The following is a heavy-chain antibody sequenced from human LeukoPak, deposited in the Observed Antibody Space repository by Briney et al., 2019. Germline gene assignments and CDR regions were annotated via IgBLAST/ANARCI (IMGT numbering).Heavy chain of an antibody. J-gene: IGHJ4*02. D-gene: IGHD1-26*01. CDR2: ISSSGSTI. CDR1: GFTFSSYE. V-gene: IGHV3-48*03. CDR3: AGEGGGSNYA. Sequence: GGSLRLSCAASGFTFSSYEMNWVRQAPGKGLEWVSYISSSGSTIYFADSVKGRFTISRDNAKNSLYLQMNSLRAEDTAVYHCAGEGGGSNYAGGQGTLVTVSS.